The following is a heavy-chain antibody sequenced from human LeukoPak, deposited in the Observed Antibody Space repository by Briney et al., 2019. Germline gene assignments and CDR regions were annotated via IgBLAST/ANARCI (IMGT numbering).Heavy chain of an antibody. CDR2: ILHDGSNK. Sequence: PGGSLRLSCAASGFTFSNYAMHWVRQAPGKGLEWVAVILHDGSNKYADSVKGRFTISRDNSKNTLYLQMNSLRAEDTAVYYRARGLMIRGVADYWGQGTLVTVSS. D-gene: IGHD3-10*01. CDR1: GFTFSNYA. CDR3: ARGLMIRGVADY. V-gene: IGHV3-30*04. J-gene: IGHJ4*02.